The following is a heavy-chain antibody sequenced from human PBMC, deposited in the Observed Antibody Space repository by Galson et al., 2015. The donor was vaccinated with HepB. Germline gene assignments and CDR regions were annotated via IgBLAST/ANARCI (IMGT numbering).Heavy chain of an antibody. D-gene: IGHD5-12*01. J-gene: IGHJ4*02. Sequence: SLRLSCAASGFTFSSYGMHWVRQAPGKGLEWVAVISYDGSNKYYADSVKGRFTISRDNSKNTLYLQMNSLRAEDTAVYYCAKDHPHDVDIVATINWDRVGYFDYWGQGTLVTVSS. CDR2: ISYDGSNK. CDR1: GFTFSSYG. CDR3: AKDHPHDVDIVATINWDRVGYFDY. V-gene: IGHV3-30*18.